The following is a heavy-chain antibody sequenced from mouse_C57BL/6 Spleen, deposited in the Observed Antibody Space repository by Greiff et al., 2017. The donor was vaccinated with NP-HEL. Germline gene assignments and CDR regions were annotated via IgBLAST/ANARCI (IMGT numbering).Heavy chain of an antibody. Sequence: VQLQQSGAELVRPGTSVKVSCKASGYAFTNYLIEWVKQRPGQGLEWIGVINPGSGGTNYNEKFKGKATLTADKSSSTAYMQLSSLTSEDSAVYFCARGGTVVPYAMDYWGQGTSVTVSS. CDR2: INPGSGGT. V-gene: IGHV1-54*01. CDR1: GYAFTNYL. D-gene: IGHD1-1*01. CDR3: ARGGTVVPYAMDY. J-gene: IGHJ4*01.